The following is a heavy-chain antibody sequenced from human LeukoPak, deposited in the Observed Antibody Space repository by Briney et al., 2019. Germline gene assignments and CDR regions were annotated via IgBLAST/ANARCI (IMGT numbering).Heavy chain of an antibody. V-gene: IGHV4-34*01. D-gene: IGHD2-2*01. J-gene: IGHJ4*02. Sequence: SETLSLTCAVYGGSFSGYYWSWIRQPPGKGLEWIGEINHSGSTNYNPSLKSRVTISVDTSKNQFSLKLSSVTVADTAVYYCAYFLYCSSTSCWFDYWGQGTLVTVSS. CDR3: AYFLYCSSTSCWFDY. CDR2: INHSGST. CDR1: GGSFSGYY.